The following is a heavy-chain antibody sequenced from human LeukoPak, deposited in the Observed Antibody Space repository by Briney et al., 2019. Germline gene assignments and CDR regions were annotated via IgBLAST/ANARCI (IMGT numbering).Heavy chain of an antibody. J-gene: IGHJ1*01. Sequence: PSGTLSLTCAVSGGSISSSNWWSWVRQPPGKGLEWIGEIYHGGSTKYNPSLKSRVTISVDTSKNQFSLKLSSVTAADTAVYYCARPATVWGSYRYLYFQHWGQGTLVTVSS. CDR3: ARPATVWGSYRYLYFQH. CDR1: GGSISSSNW. D-gene: IGHD3-16*02. CDR2: IYHGGST. V-gene: IGHV4-4*02.